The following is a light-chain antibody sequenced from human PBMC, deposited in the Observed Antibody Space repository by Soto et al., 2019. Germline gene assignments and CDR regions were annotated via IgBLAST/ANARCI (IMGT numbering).Light chain of an antibody. V-gene: IGKV3-20*01. CDR1: QSVSSNF. CDR3: KKYGSSPRT. CDR2: GAS. Sequence: EIVLTQSPGTLSLSPGERATLSCRASQSVSSNFLAWYQQKPGQAPRLLIYGASNRATRFPHRFSGCGSGTDFTLIITRLEVEDFAVYFCKKYGSSPRTFCQGTKVEIK. J-gene: IGKJ1*01.